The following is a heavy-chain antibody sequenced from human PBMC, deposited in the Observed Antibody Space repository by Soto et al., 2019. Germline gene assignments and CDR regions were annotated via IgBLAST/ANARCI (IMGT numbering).Heavy chain of an antibody. CDR2: ISGSGGST. CDR3: ANAPSTLVNPGEAFDI. Sequence: EVQLLESGGGLVQPGGSLRLSCAASGFTFSSYAMSWVRQAPGKGLEWVSAISGSGGSTYYADSVKGRFTISRDNSENPLYLQMNSLRAEDTAVYYCANAPSTLVNPGEAFDIWGQGTMVTVSS. D-gene: IGHD1-26*01. V-gene: IGHV3-23*01. CDR1: GFTFSSYA. J-gene: IGHJ3*02.